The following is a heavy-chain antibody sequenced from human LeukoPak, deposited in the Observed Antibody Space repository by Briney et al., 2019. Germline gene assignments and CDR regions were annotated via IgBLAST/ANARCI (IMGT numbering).Heavy chain of an antibody. J-gene: IGHJ5*02. CDR2: IYYSGST. Sequence: SETLSLTCTVSGGSISSYYWSWIRQPPGKGLEWLGYIYYSGSTNYNPSLKSRVTISVDTSKNQFSLKLNSVTAADTAVYYCARGSEWEPRYEFWFDPWGQGTLVTVSS. V-gene: IGHV4-59*01. CDR3: ARGSEWEPRYEFWFDP. D-gene: IGHD1-26*01. CDR1: GGSISSYY.